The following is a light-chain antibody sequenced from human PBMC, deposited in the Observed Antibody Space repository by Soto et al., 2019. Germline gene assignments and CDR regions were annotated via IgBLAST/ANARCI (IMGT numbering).Light chain of an antibody. V-gene: IGKV3-20*01. CDR3: QHYGGTPRT. Sequence: EIVLTQSPGTLSLSPGERATLSCRASQSISSPYLAWYQQKPGQAPRLLIYGASSRATGIPDRFSGSGSGTDFTLTISRLEPEDFAVYYCQHYGGTPRTFGQGTKVEIK. CDR1: QSISSPY. J-gene: IGKJ1*01. CDR2: GAS.